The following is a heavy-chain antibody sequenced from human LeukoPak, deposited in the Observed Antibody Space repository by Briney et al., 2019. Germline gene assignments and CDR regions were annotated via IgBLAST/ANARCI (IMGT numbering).Heavy chain of an antibody. Sequence: SETLTLTCAVSGGSISSGGYCWRWMRQPGGRGMGFIGYIYHSGSTYYHPSLKSPVTISVDISNNQFSLKLSSVTAADTAVYYCARMYGGYSIGFDYWGQGTLVTVSS. CDR2: IYHSGST. CDR3: ARMYGGYSIGFDY. J-gene: IGHJ4*02. D-gene: IGHD6-19*01. V-gene: IGHV4-30-2*01. CDR1: GGSISSGGYC.